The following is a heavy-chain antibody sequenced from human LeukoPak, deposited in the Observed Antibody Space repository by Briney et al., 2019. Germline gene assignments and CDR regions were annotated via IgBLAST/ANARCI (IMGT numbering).Heavy chain of an antibody. J-gene: IGHJ4*02. Sequence: SETLSLTXTVSGGSMSNYYWSWIGQPPGKGLEWIGYIYYSGSTNYNPSLESRVTISIDTSKNQFSLKLSSVTAADTAVYYCARQTTSPSDYWGQGTLVTVSS. V-gene: IGHV4-59*01. CDR1: GGSMSNYY. D-gene: IGHD1-1*01. CDR3: ARQTTSPSDY. CDR2: IYYSGST.